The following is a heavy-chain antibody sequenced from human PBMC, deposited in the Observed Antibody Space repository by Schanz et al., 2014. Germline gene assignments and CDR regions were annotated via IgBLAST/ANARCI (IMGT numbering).Heavy chain of an antibody. D-gene: IGHD6-19*01. CDR3: ARGGYSSGWYDRDIAHFDY. V-gene: IGHV1-69*09. Sequence: QVQVEQSGPEVKKPGASVTVSCQASGYTFSFTSYNVHWVRQAPGQGLEWMGRIIPSLGLAKYEQKFQDKVTITADTSTTTAYMELSGLRSEDTAVYYCARGGYSSGWYDRDIAHFDYWGQGTLVTVSS. CDR1: GYTFSFTSYN. J-gene: IGHJ4*02. CDR2: IIPSLGLA.